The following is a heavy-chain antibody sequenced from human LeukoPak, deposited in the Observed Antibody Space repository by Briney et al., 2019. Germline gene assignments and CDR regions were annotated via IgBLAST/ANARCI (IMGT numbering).Heavy chain of an antibody. V-gene: IGHV4-39*01. Sequence: PSETLSLTCTVSGGSITNSYYWAWIRQPPGKGLEWIGSMYYGCSTYYNPSLKRRVTISVDTSKNRFSLKLSSVTAADTAVYYCARQYYYNRAIYSKLDYWGQGILVTVSS. J-gene: IGHJ4*02. D-gene: IGHD3-22*01. CDR2: MYYGCST. CDR3: ARQYYYNRAIYSKLDY. CDR1: GGSITNSYY.